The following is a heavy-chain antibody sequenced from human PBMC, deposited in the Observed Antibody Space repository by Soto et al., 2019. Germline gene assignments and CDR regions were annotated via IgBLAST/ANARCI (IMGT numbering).Heavy chain of an antibody. CDR2: IFSGGVTT. CDR3: ARDRQPDGSWTFDY. V-gene: IGHV3-23*01. D-gene: IGHD2-15*01. J-gene: IGHJ4*02. Sequence: GALRLSCSASGFTVSTYTMGWVRLAPGKGLEWVSTIFSGGVTTKYADSVTGRFSISRDNSKNILYLQMNSLGVDDTAVYYCARDRQPDGSWTFDYWGRGSLVTVSS. CDR1: GFTVSTYT.